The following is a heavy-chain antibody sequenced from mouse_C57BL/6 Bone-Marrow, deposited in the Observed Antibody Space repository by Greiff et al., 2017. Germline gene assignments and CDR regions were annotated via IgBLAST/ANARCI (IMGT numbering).Heavy chain of an antibody. CDR2: IYPGGGYT. J-gene: IGHJ1*03. Sequence: QVQLKESGAELVRPGTSVKMSCKASGYTFTNYWIGWAKQRPGHGLEWIGEIYPGGGYTNYNEKFKGKATLTADKSSSTAYMQFSSLTSEDSAIYYCAKYYDYDWYFDVWGTGTTVTVSS. V-gene: IGHV1-63*01. CDR1: GYTFTNYW. D-gene: IGHD2-4*01. CDR3: AKYYDYDWYFDV.